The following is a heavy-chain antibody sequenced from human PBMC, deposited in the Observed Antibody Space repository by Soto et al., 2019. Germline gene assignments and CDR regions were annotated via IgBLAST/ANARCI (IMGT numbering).Heavy chain of an antibody. Sequence: EVQLVESGGGLVQPGGSLRLSCVASGFSFSNYNMNWVRQAPGKGLEWVSYITDSSDTVHYADSVRGRFTISRDNAESSLYLQMNSLRDEDTAVYFCARDFSHGYCLDYWGRGTLVTVSS. CDR3: ARDFSHGYCLDY. CDR1: GFSFSNYN. CDR2: ITDSSDTV. J-gene: IGHJ4*02. V-gene: IGHV3-48*02. D-gene: IGHD2-2*03.